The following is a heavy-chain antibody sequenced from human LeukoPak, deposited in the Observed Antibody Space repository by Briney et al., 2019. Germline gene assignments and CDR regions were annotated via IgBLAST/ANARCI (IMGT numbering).Heavy chain of an antibody. D-gene: IGHD6-19*01. CDR1: GFIFSTCA. CDR3: AKDAGWPFDY. J-gene: IGHJ4*02. CDR2: TSGNGVKT. V-gene: IGHV3-23*01. Sequence: GGSLRLSCAASGFIFSTCALSWVRQAPGKGLEWVSATSGNGVKTYYADSVKGRFTISRDNSKNTLYLQMNSLRAEDAAVYYCAKDAGWPFDYWGQGTLVTVSS.